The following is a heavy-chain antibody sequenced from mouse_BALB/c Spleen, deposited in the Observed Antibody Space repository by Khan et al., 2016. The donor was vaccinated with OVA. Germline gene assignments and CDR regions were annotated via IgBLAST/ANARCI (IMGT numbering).Heavy chain of an antibody. V-gene: IGHV5-9-3*01. D-gene: IGHD1-1*01. CDR1: GFTFSNYG. CDR3: ARTPGYYGSNYFDY. J-gene: IGHJ2*01. CDR2: ISSGSSYT. Sequence: EVELVESGGGLVKPGGSLKFSCAASGFTFSNYGMSWVRQTPEKRLEWVATISSGSSYTYYPDSVKGRFTISRDNANNNLYLKMSSLRSEDTAMYYCARTPGYYGSNYFDYWGQGTTLTVSS.